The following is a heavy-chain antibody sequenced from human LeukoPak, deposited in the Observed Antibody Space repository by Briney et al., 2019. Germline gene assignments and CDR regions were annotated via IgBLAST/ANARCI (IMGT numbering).Heavy chain of an antibody. CDR1: GGSISSGGYY. CDR2: IYYSGST. J-gene: IGHJ4*02. V-gene: IGHV4-31*03. Sequence: SETLSLTCTVSGGSISSGGYYWSWIRQHPGKGLEWIGYIYYSGSTYYNPSLKSRVTISVDTSKNQFSLKLSSVTAADTAVYYCARGDLTVSFDYWGQGTLVTVSS. D-gene: IGHD4-17*01. CDR3: ARGDLTVSFDY.